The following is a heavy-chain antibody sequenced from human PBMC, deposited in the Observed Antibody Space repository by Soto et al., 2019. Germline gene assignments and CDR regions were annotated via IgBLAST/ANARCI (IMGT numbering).Heavy chain of an antibody. D-gene: IGHD3-9*01. V-gene: IGHV1-69*06. J-gene: IGHJ4*02. Sequence: QVQLVQSGAAWTNPGSPVKVSCKAPGAPSSSYASSWGRRAQGQGLEGSGGIIPICGTANYAQKLQGRVTITANKSTSTAYMELSSLRSEDTAVYYCSRAVGLRYWAGVYYVDYWGPGTLVTVSS. CDR3: SRAVGLRYWAGVYYVDY. CDR1: GAPSSSYA. CDR2: IIPICGTA.